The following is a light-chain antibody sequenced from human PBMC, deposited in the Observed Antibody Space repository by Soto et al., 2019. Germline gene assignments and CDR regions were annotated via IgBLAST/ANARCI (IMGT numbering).Light chain of an antibody. V-gene: IGLV1-44*01. CDR2: NNN. J-gene: IGLJ3*02. CDR1: SSNIGSNT. CDR3: SAWDDGLNGVL. Sequence: QSVLTQPPSASGTPGQRVTISCSGSSSNIGSNTVNWYHQLPGTAPKLLISNNNQRPSGVPDRFSGSKSGTSASLAISGLQSDDEADYYCSAWDDGLNGVLFGGGTKLTVL.